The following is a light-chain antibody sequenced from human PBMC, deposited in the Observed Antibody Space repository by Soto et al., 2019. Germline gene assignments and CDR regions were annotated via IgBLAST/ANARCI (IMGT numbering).Light chain of an antibody. CDR3: QQTYLSPPT. J-gene: IGKJ4*01. V-gene: IGKV1-39*01. CDR2: GAS. CDR1: QNIRDY. Sequence: DIQMTQSPSSLSASVGDRVTITCRASQNIRDYLNWYQQKPGKPPKLLIYGASTLQSGAPSRFSGGGFGSDFTLIISSLQPEDFASYSCQQTYLSPPTFGGETKVEIK.